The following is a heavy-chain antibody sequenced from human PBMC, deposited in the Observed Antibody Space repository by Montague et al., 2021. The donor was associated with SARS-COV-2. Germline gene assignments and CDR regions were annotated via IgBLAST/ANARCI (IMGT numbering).Heavy chain of an antibody. D-gene: IGHD6-13*01. J-gene: IGHJ6*02. V-gene: IGHV2-5*02. Sequence: PALVKPTQTLTLTCAFSGFSLTTSGVGVGWIRQPPGKALECPALIYWDDDKRYSPSLKSRLTITKDTSKNQVVLTMTNMDPVDTATYYCAHRGSWAGPGMDVWGQGTTVTVSS. CDR2: IYWDDDK. CDR3: AHRGSWAGPGMDV. CDR1: GFSLTTSGVG.